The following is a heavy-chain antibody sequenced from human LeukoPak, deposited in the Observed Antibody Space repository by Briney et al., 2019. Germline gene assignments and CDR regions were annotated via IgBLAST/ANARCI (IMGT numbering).Heavy chain of an antibody. CDR3: ARANSSGWLPPLLSYLDP. J-gene: IGHJ5*02. CDR2: IYYSGST. CDR1: GGSISSYY. Sequence: PSETLSLTCTVSGGSISSYYWSWIRQPPGKGLEWIWYIYYSGSTNYNPSLKSRVTISVDTSKNQFSLKLSSVTAADTAVYYCARANSSGWLPPLLSYLDPWGQGTLVTVSS. D-gene: IGHD6-19*01. V-gene: IGHV4-59*01.